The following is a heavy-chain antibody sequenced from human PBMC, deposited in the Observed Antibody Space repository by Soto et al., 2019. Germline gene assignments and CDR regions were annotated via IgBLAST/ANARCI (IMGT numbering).Heavy chain of an antibody. D-gene: IGHD5-12*01. CDR2: ISWNSGSI. CDR1: GFTFDDYV. V-gene: IGHV3-9*01. Sequence: EVQLVESGGGLVQPGRSLRLSCAASGFTFDDYVMHWVRQAPGKGLEWVSGISWNSGSIGYADSVKGRFTISRDNAKNSLYLQMNSLRAEDTALYYCAKGAGDGYNSEYYFDYWGQGTLVTVSS. CDR3: AKGAGDGYNSEYYFDY. J-gene: IGHJ4*02.